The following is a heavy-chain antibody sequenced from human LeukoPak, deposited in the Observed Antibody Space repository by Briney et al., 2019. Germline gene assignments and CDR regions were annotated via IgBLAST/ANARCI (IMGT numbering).Heavy chain of an antibody. CDR2: LWYDGSNK. J-gene: IGHJ4*01. D-gene: IGHD2-8*01. CDR3: AKGRCTNGVCYPGAYYFDY. Sequence: PGGSLRLSCAASGFTFSSYGMHWVRQAPGNGLEWVAVLWYDGSNKYYADSVKGRFTISRDNSKNTLYLQMNSLRAEDTAVYYSAKGRCTNGVCYPGAYYFDYWGQGTLVTVSS. V-gene: IGHV3-33*06. CDR1: GFTFSSYG.